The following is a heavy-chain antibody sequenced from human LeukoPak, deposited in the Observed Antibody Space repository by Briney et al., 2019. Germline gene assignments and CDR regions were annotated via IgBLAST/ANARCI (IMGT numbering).Heavy chain of an antibody. V-gene: IGHV4-4*09. CDR3: ATSNDAKIAPFDH. J-gene: IGHJ4*02. CDR2: INTKGET. Sequence: SETLSLTCTVSGVSMSAYQWSWVRQSPEKGLEWIGCINTKGETSYNPSLKSRVTTSVDTSKSQFSLGLTSVTAADTAVYYCATSNDAKIAPFDHWGQGAPVTDSS. D-gene: IGHD2-21*01. CDR1: GVSMSAYQ.